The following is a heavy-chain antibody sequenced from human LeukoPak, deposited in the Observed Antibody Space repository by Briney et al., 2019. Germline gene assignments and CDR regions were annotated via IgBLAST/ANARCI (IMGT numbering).Heavy chain of an antibody. CDR3: ARVEGVVVPAAIDY. Sequence: SETLSLTCAVSGYSISSGYYWGWIRPPPGKGLEWIGSIYHSGSTYYNPSLKSRVTISVDTSKNQFSLKLSSVTAADTAVYYCARVEGVVVPAAIDYWGQGTLVTVSS. CDR2: IYHSGST. V-gene: IGHV4-38-2*01. CDR1: GYSISSGYY. D-gene: IGHD2-2*01. J-gene: IGHJ4*02.